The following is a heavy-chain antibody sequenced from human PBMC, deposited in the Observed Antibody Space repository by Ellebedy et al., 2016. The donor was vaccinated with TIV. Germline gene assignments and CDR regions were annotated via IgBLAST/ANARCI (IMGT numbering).Heavy chain of an antibody. CDR1: GGSIRSYF. CDR3: ARAQGRLHLPAASRWFNP. V-gene: IGHV4-4*07. D-gene: IGHD6-13*01. J-gene: IGHJ5*02. CDR2: IYSSGTT. Sequence: SETLSLTXSVSGGSIRSYFWSWVRQPAGKVFEWIGRIYSSGTTTYNPFLESRVTMSVDTSENQISLRLSSVTAADTAVYYCARAQGRLHLPAASRWFNPWGQGTLVTVSS.